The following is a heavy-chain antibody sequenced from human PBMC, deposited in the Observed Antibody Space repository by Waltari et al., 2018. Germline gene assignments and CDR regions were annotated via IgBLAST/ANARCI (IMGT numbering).Heavy chain of an antibody. Sequence: AASGFTFSDYYMSWIRQAPGKGLEWVSYISSSSYTNYADSVKGRFTISRDNAKNSLYLQMNSLRAEDTAVYYCAREGYYDYVWGSYRNFDYWGQGTLVTVSS. CDR1: GFTFSDYY. CDR3: AREGYYDYVWGSYRNFDY. J-gene: IGHJ4*02. V-gene: IGHV3-11*06. CDR2: ISSSSYT. D-gene: IGHD3-16*02.